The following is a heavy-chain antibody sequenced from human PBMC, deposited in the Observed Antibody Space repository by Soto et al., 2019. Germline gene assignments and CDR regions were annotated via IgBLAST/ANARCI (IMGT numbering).Heavy chain of an antibody. CDR2: ISAYNGNT. CDR3: ARDRGYFDWLLPSYYYYGMDV. D-gene: IGHD3-9*01. V-gene: IGHV1-18*01. Sequence: QVQLVQSGAEVKKPGASVKVSCKASGYTFTSYGISWVRQAPGQGLEWMGWISAYNGNTNYAQKLQGRVTMTTDTSTSTAYMELRRLRSDDTAVYYCARDRGYFDWLLPSYYYYGMDVWGQGTTVTVSS. J-gene: IGHJ6*02. CDR1: GYTFTSYG.